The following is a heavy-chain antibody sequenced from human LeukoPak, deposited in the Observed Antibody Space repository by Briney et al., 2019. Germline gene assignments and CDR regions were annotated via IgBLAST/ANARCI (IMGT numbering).Heavy chain of an antibody. CDR3: ARDSNSSSSDPDY. J-gene: IGHJ4*02. CDR1: GYTFSGYY. D-gene: IGHD6-6*01. CDR2: INPNSGAP. V-gene: IGHV1-2*02. Sequence: ASVKVSCKASGYTFSGYYIHWVRQAPGQGLEWMAWINPNSGAPNYAEKFEGRVTMTRDTSISTASMTLSRLRSDDTAVYYCARDSNSSSSDPDYWGQGTLVTVSS.